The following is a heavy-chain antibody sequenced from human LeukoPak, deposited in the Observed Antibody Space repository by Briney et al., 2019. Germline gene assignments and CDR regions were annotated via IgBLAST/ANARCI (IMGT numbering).Heavy chain of an antibody. CDR2: ISGSGGST. CDR3: AKVYSPGGFDY. J-gene: IGHJ4*02. CDR1: GFTFSSYA. D-gene: IGHD6-13*01. Sequence: GGSLRLSCAASGFTFSSYAMSWVRQAPGKGLEWVSAISGSGGSTYYAASVKGRFTISRDNYKNTLYLQMNSLRADDTAVYYCAKVYSPGGFDYWGQGTLVTVSS. V-gene: IGHV3-23*01.